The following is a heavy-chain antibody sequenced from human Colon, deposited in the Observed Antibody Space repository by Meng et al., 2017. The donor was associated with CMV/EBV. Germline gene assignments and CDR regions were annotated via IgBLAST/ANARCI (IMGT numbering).Heavy chain of an antibody. CDR1: GGSISSPSYY. J-gene: IGHJ4*02. D-gene: IGHD6-13*01. CDR2: IYYTGGT. CDR3: TRETGGSSLAY. Sequence: QVQLQESGPRLVKPSETLPLTCTVSGGSISSPSYYWAWVRQPPGKGLEWIGSIYYTGGTFYSPSLKSRVTISIDTSKNHFSLKLNSVTAADTAMYYCTRETGGSSLAYWGQGSLVTVSS. V-gene: IGHV4-39*02.